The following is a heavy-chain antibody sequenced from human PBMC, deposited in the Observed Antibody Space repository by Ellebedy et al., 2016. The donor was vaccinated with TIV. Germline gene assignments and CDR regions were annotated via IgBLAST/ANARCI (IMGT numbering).Heavy chain of an antibody. Sequence: GESLKISCSASGFTFSSYAMHWVRQAPGKGLEYISAIVSNGDSTYYANSVKGRFTISRDNSKNTLYLQMSSLRPEDTAVYSCVKAWRDWGQGTLVTISS. CDR3: VKAWRD. V-gene: IGHV3-64D*06. D-gene: IGHD1-1*01. CDR2: IVSNGDST. J-gene: IGHJ4*02. CDR1: GFTFSSYA.